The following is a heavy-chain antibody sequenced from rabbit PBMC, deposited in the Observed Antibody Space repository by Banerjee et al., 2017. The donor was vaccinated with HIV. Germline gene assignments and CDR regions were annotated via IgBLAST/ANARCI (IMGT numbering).Heavy chain of an antibody. CDR1: GFSFSNKYV. J-gene: IGHJ4*01. V-gene: IGHV1S45*01. CDR2: INTSSGNT. D-gene: IGHD4-1*01. Sequence: QEQLEESGGDLVKPEGSLTLTCTASGFSFSNKYVMCWVRQAPGKGLEWIACINTSSGNTVYASWAKGRFTISRTSSTTVTLQMTSLTAADTATYFCARDLAGAIGWNFNLWGPGTWSPS. CDR3: ARDLAGAIGWNFNL.